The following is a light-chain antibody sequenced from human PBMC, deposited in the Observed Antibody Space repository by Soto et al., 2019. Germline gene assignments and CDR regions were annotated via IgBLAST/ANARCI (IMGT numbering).Light chain of an antibody. J-gene: IGKJ3*01. V-gene: IGKV3-20*01. CDR2: GAS. CDR1: QSFSSIF. CDR3: QQYGSSPFT. Sequence: EIVLTQSPGTLSLSPGERATLSCRASQSFSSIFLAWYQQKPGQAPRLLIYGASNRATGIPDRFSGSGSGSDFTLTISRLEPEDFAVYYCQQYGSSPFTFGPGTKVDIK.